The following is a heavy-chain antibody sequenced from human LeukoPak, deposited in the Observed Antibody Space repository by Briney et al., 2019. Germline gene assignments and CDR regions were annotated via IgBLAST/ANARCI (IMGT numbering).Heavy chain of an antibody. CDR3: ARARVIPASFDD. Sequence: SETLSLKCTVSGGSITFGSYYWTWIRQPAGKGLEWIGRIYTSGRTFYNPSLKSRVTISMDTSMNQFSLRLSSVTAADTAVYYCARARVIPASFDDWGQGALVTVSS. CDR2: IYTSGRT. J-gene: IGHJ4*02. V-gene: IGHV4-61*02. D-gene: IGHD3-16*02. CDR1: GGSITFGSYY.